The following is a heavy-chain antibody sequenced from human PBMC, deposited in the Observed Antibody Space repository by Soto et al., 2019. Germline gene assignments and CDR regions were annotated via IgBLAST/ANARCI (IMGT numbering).Heavy chain of an antibody. V-gene: IGHV3-43*01. CDR1: GFTFDDYT. J-gene: IGHJ6*02. D-gene: IGHD2-21*02. CDR2: ISWDGGST. Sequence: GGSLRLSCAASGFTFDDYTMHWVRQAPGKGLEWVSLISWDGGSTYYADSVKGRFTISRDNSKNSLYLQMNSLRTEDTALYYCAKGITCGGDCYRAPYYYYYYYGMDVWGQGTTVTVSS. CDR3: AKGITCGGDCYRAPYYYYYYYGMDV.